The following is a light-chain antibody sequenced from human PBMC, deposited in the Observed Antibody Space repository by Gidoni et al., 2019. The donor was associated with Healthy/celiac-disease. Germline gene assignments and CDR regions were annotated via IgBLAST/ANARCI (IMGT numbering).Light chain of an antibody. V-gene: IGKV3-20*01. Sequence: DIVLPQSPGTLSLSPGARATPSCRASQSVSSSYLAGYQQKPGQAPRHRIYGASSRATGSPDRFSGSGSGTDFTLTISRLEPEDFAVYYYQQYGSSPMLTFGGGTKVEIK. J-gene: IGKJ4*01. CDR2: GAS. CDR1: QSVSSSY. CDR3: QQYGSSPMLT.